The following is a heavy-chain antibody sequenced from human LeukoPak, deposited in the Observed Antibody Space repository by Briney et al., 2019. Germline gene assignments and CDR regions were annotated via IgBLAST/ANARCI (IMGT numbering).Heavy chain of an antibody. J-gene: IGHJ4*02. CDR2: I. V-gene: IGHV3-23*01. D-gene: IGHD6-19*01. CDR1: GFTFSSYA. CDR3: TRNSGWYGVS. Sequence: HTGGSLRLSCAASGFTFSSYAMSWVRQAPGKGLEWVSAIKGRFTISRDNSKNTLYLQMNSLRADDTAVYYCTRNSGWYGVSWGQGTLVSVSS.